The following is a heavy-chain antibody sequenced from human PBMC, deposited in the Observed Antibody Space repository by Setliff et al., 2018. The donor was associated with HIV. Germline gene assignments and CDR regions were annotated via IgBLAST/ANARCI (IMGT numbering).Heavy chain of an antibody. CDR3: VPQGPGPGSGWWRNWFDP. Sequence: GESLKISCAASGFTFSGNWMSWVRQAPGKGLEWVVNINQDESQKYYVGSVKGRFTISRDNAKNSLFLQMNSLRVEDTAVYFCVPQGPGPGSGWWRNWFDPWGQGTLVTVSS. CDR2: INQDESQK. D-gene: IGHD6-19*01. CDR1: GFTFSGNW. V-gene: IGHV3-7*03. J-gene: IGHJ5*02.